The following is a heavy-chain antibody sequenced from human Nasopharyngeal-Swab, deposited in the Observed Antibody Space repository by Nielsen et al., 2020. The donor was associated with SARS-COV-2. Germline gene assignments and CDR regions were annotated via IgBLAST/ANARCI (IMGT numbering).Heavy chain of an antibody. CDR3: AKDKVVETGRGFDY. V-gene: IGHV3-23*01. Sequence: GGSLRLSCAASGFTFTSYAMNWVRQAPGKGLEWVSGISGNGDNTYYADSVKGRFTISRDNSKNTLYLQMNSLRAEDTALYFCAKDKVVETGRGFDYWGQGTLVTVSS. J-gene: IGHJ4*02. D-gene: IGHD2-15*01. CDR1: GFTFTSYA. CDR2: ISGNGDNT.